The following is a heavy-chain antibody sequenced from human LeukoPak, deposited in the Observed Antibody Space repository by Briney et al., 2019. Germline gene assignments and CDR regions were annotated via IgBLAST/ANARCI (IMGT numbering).Heavy chain of an antibody. J-gene: IGHJ5*02. V-gene: IGHV1-69*04. CDR3: ARDESYCSGGSCYSKNWFDP. Sequence: SVKVSCKASGGTFSSYAISWVRQAPGQGLEWMGRIIPILGIANYAQKFQGRVTITADESTSTAYMELSSLRSEDTAVYYCARDESYCSGGSCYSKNWFDPWGQGTLVTVSS. CDR1: GGTFSSYA. D-gene: IGHD2-15*01. CDR2: IIPILGIA.